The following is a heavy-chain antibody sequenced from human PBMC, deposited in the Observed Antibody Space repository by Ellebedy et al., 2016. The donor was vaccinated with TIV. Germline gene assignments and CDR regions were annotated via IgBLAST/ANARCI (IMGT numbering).Heavy chain of an antibody. J-gene: IGHJ4*02. V-gene: IGHV3-13*01. CDR2: IVNAADR. D-gene: IGHD3-22*01. CDR3: ARGPEDSNTYFLYYFDY. Sequence: GGSLRLXXAASGFIFSRHDMHWVRQVTGKGLEWVSGIVNAADRHYSDSVKGRFTISRDDAENSLYLQMNSLRAEDTAVYYCARGPEDSNTYFLYYFDYWGQGALVTVSS. CDR1: GFIFSRHD.